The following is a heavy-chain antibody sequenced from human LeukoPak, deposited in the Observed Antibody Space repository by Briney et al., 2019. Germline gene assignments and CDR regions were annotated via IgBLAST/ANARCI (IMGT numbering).Heavy chain of an antibody. CDR3: AKDSSGWYVHY. CDR2: ISGSGGST. CDR1: GFTFSSYA. D-gene: IGHD6-19*01. Sequence: GGSLRLSCAASGFTFSSYAMSWVSQAPGKGLEWVSAISGSGGSTYYADSVKGRFTISRDNSKNTLYLQMNSLRAEDTAVYYCAKDSSGWYVHYWGQGTLVTVSS. V-gene: IGHV3-23*01. J-gene: IGHJ4*02.